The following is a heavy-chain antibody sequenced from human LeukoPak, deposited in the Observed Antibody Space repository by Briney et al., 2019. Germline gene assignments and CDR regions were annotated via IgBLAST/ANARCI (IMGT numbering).Heavy chain of an antibody. J-gene: IGHJ4*02. CDR1: GGSISSYY. Sequence: PSETLSLTCTVSGGSISSYYWSWLRQPPGKGLEWLGYIYYSGSTNYNPSLKSRVTISVDTSKNQFSLKLSSVTAADTAVYYCARVGTFRYYDFWSGQPPYYFDYWGQGTLVTVSS. D-gene: IGHD3-3*01. CDR2: IYYSGST. CDR3: ARVGTFRYYDFWSGQPPYYFDY. V-gene: IGHV4-59*01.